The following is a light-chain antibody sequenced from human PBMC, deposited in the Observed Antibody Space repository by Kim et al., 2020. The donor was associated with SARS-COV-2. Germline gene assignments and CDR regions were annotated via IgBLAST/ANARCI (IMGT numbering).Light chain of an antibody. V-gene: IGLV3-19*01. J-gene: IGLJ3*02. Sequence: SSELTQDPAVSVALGQTVRITCQGDSLRSYYASWYQQKPGQAPVLVIYGKNNRPSGSPDRFSGSSSGNTASLTITGAQAEDEADYYCNSRDSSGNHWVFGGATKVTVL. CDR1: SLRSYY. CDR3: NSRDSSGNHWV. CDR2: GKN.